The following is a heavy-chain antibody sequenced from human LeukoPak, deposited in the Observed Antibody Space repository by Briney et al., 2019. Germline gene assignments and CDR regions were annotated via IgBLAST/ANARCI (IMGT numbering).Heavy chain of an antibody. Sequence: ASVKVSCKASGYTFSSYAISWVRQAPGQGLEWMGRINPILGVANHAQKFQGRVTITADKSTSTAYMELSSLRSEDTAVYYCAGESMVRGFIYGSGDVFDIWGQGTMVTVSS. V-gene: IGHV1-69*04. D-gene: IGHD3-10*01. CDR3: AGESMVRGFIYGSGDVFDI. CDR1: GYTFSSYA. J-gene: IGHJ3*02. CDR2: INPILGVA.